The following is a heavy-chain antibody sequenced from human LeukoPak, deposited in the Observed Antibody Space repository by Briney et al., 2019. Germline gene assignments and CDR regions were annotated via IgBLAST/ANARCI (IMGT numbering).Heavy chain of an antibody. CDR2: INSDGSST. D-gene: IGHD2-15*01. Sequence: GGSLRLSRAASGFTFSSYWMHWVRQAPGRGLVWVSRINSDGSSTSYADSVKGRFTISRDNAKNTLYLQMNSLRAEDTAVYYCARGPRYCSGGSCYCFYWGQGTLVTVSS. V-gene: IGHV3-74*01. J-gene: IGHJ4*02. CDR3: ARGPRYCSGGSCYCFY. CDR1: GFTFSSYW.